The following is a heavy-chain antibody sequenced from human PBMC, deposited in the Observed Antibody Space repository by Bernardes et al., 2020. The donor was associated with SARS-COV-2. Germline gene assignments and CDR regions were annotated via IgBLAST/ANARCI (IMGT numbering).Heavy chain of an antibody. CDR1: GGTFSSYA. Sequence: SVKVSCKASGGTFSSYAIIWVRQAPGQGLEWMGRIIPIFGTANYAQKFQGRVTMTTDTSTSTAYMELRSLRSDDTAVYYCARALISDCSGGSCYPDYGDYFDYWGQGTLLTVSS. CDR3: ARALISDCSGGSCYPDYGDYFDY. CDR2: IIPIFGTA. J-gene: IGHJ4*02. D-gene: IGHD2-15*01. V-gene: IGHV1-69*05.